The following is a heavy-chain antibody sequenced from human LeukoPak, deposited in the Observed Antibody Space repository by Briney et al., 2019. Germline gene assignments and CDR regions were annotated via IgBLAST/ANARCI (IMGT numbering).Heavy chain of an antibody. CDR2: MNPNSGNT. CDR3: ARGLGRYDV. V-gene: IGHV1-8*01. CDR1: GYTLTELS. J-gene: IGHJ6*02. Sequence: ASVKVSCKVSGYTLTELSMHWVRQAPGKGLEWMGWMNPNSGNTGYAQKFQGRVTMTRNTSISTAYMELSSLRSEDTAVYYCARGLGRYDVWGQGTTVTVSS. D-gene: IGHD1-20*01.